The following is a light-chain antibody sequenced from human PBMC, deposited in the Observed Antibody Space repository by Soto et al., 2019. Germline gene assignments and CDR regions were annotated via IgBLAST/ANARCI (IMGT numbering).Light chain of an antibody. Sequence: QSALTQPPSASGSPGQSVAISCTGTSSDVGGYNYVSWYQQHPGKAPKLMIYDVNKRPSGVPDRFSGSKSGNTASLTVYGLRGEDEANCYCGSHAGSNNPVVFGTGTKLAVL. J-gene: IGLJ1*01. CDR2: DVN. CDR3: GSHAGSNNPVV. CDR1: SSDVGGYNY. V-gene: IGLV2-8*01.